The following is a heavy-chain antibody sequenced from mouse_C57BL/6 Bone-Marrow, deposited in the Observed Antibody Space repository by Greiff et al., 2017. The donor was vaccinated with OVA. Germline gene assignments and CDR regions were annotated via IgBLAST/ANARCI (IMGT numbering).Heavy chain of an antibody. CDR2: ISDGGSYT. Sequence: DVHLVESGGGLVKPGGSLKLSCAASGFTFSSYAMSWVRQTPEKRLEWVATISDGGSYTYYPDNVKGRFTISRDNAKNNLYLQMSHLKSEDTAMYYCARDSSGYGGDYWGQGTTLTVSS. CDR1: GFTFSSYA. CDR3: ARDSSGYGGDY. V-gene: IGHV5-4*01. J-gene: IGHJ2*01. D-gene: IGHD3-2*02.